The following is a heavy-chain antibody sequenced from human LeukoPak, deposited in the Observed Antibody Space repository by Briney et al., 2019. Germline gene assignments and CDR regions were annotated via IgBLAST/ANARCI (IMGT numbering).Heavy chain of an antibody. V-gene: IGHV4-59*01. CDR1: GGSFSGYY. CDR3: ARSSSWNWFDP. CDR2: IYYSGST. D-gene: IGHD6-13*01. J-gene: IGHJ5*02. Sequence: SETLSLTCAVYGGSFSGYYWSWIRQPPGKGLEWIGYIYYSGSTNYNPSLKSRVTTSVDTSKNQFSLKLSSVTAADTAVYYCARSSSWNWFDPWGQGTLVTVSS.